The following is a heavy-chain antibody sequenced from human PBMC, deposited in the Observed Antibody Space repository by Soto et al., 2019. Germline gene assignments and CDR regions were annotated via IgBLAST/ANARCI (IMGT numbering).Heavy chain of an antibody. D-gene: IGHD4-17*01. CDR3: ARGTTVTDAFDI. V-gene: IGHV3-21*01. CDR1: GFPFSSFS. Sequence: GGSLSLPCPPSGFPFSSFSMTWAPQAPGKGLEWVSSISSSSSYIYYADSVKGRFTISRDNAKNSLYLQMNSLRAEDTAVYYCARGTTVTDAFDIWGQGTMVTVSS. CDR2: ISSSSSYI. J-gene: IGHJ3*02.